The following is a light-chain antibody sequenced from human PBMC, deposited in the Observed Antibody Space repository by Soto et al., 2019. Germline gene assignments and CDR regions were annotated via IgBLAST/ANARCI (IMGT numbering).Light chain of an antibody. J-gene: IGKJ1*01. CDR1: QSVCRRS. CDR3: QHYGTTPWT. Sequence: ETALTQSPGTLSLSPGERVTLSCRASQSVCRRSLAWYQQKPGQSPRLLIYGASSRATGIPDRFSGSGSGTDFTLTISRLEPEDFAVYYCQHYGTTPWTFGQGTKVGIK. CDR2: GAS. V-gene: IGKV3-20*01.